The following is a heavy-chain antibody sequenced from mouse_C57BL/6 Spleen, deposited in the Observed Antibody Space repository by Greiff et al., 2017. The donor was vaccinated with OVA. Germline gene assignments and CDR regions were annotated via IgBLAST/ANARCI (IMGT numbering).Heavy chain of an antibody. D-gene: IGHD1-1*01. V-gene: IGHV1-82*01. J-gene: IGHJ2*01. Sequence: QVQLQQSGPELVKPGASVKISCKASGYAFSSSWMNWVKQRPGKGLEWIGRIYPGDGDTTYNGKFKGKATLTADKSSSTAYMQLSSLTSEDSAVYFCARDYGSSYYFDYWGQGTTLTVSS. CDR1: GYAFSSSW. CDR3: ARDYGSSYYFDY. CDR2: IYPGDGDT.